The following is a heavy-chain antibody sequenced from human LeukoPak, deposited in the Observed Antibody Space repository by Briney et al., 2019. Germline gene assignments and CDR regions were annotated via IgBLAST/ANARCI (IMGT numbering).Heavy chain of an antibody. Sequence: PSETLSLSCAVSGGSLSSYYWSWVRQPAGKGLEWIGRIYTRGSTNYNPSPKSRVIMSVDTSKNHFSLKLSSVTAADTAVCYCARDYCSGVSCYLFDYWGQGTLVTVSS. CDR1: GGSLSSYY. J-gene: IGHJ4*02. V-gene: IGHV4-4*07. CDR3: ARDYCSGVSCYLFDY. D-gene: IGHD2-15*01. CDR2: IYTRGST.